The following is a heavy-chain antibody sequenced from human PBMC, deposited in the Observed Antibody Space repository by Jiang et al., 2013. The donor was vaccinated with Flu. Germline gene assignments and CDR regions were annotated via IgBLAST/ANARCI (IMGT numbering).Heavy chain of an antibody. J-gene: IGHJ4*02. CDR2: HSGST. Sequence: HSGSTNYNPSLKSRVTISVDTSKNQFSLKLSSVTAADTAVYYCARDKTVPTTGHRLASYFDYWGQGTLVTVSS. D-gene: IGHD1-14*01. V-gene: IGHV4-34*09. CDR3: ARDKTVPTTGHRLASYFDY.